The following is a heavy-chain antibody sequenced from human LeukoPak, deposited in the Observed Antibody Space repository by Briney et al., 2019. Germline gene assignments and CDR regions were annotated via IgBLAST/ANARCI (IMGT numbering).Heavy chain of an antibody. CDR2: TYYRSKWYN. J-gene: IGHJ6*02. CDR3: ARGSYSSGWYFGYYYYGMDV. CDR1: GDSVSSNSAA. D-gene: IGHD6-19*01. Sequence: SQTLSLTCAISGDSVSSNSAAWNWIRQSPSRGLEWLGRTYYRSKWYNDYAVSVKSRITINPDTSKNQFSLQLNSVTPEDTAVYYCARGSYSSGWYFGYYYYGMDVWGQGTTVTVSS. V-gene: IGHV6-1*01.